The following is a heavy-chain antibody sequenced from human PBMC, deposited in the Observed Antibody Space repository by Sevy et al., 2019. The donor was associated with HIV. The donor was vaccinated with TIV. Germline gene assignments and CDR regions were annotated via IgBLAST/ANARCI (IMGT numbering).Heavy chain of an antibody. D-gene: IGHD1-26*01. J-gene: IGHJ1*01. Sequence: GGSLRLSCAASGFIFSNFAMHWVRQAPGKGLGWVAVMSYDGSHKYYADSLRGRFTVSRDNSRNILSLEMNSLRREDTAVYYCARGENNDEFFHHWGQGTLVTVSS. V-gene: IGHV3-30*04. CDR1: GFIFSNFA. CDR2: MSYDGSHK. CDR3: ARGENNDEFFHH.